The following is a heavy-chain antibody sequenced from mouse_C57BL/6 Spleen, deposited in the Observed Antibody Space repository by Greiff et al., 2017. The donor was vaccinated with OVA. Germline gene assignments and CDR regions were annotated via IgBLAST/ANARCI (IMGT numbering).Heavy chain of an antibody. CDR2: INPGSGNI. J-gene: IGHJ2*01. Sequence: VQRVESGAELARPGASVKMSCKASGYTFTSYTMHWVKQRPGQGLEWIGYINPGSGNIKYNQKFKDKATLTADKSSSTAYMQLSSLTSEDSAVYYCASSAYSYFDYWGQGTTLTVSS. V-gene: IGHV1-4*01. CDR1: GYTFTSYT. CDR3: ASSAYSYFDY.